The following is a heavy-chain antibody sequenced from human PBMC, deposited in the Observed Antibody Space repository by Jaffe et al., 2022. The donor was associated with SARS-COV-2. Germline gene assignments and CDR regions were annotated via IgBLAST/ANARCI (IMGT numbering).Heavy chain of an antibody. V-gene: IGHV3-21*01. J-gene: IGHJ6*02. CDR2: ISSSSSYI. Sequence: EVQLVESGGGLVKPGGSLRLSCAASGFTFSSYSMNWVRQAPGKGLEWVSSISSSSSYIYYADSVKGRFTISRDNAKNSLYLQMNSLRAEDTAVYYCARGRKRYHGSTGGSRMDVWGQGTTVTVSS. CDR1: GFTFSSYS. D-gene: IGHD1-26*01. CDR3: ARGRKRYHGSTGGSRMDV.